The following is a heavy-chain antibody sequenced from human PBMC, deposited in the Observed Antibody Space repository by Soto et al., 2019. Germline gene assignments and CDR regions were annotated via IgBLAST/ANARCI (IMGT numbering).Heavy chain of an antibody. CDR1: GVTFTRYS. Sequence: GGSLRLSCAASGVTFTRYSMNWVRQAPGKGLEWVSSISSTTNYIYCGDSMKGRFTISRDNAKNSLYLEMNSLRAEDTAVYYCARESEDLTSNFDYWGQGTLVTVSS. CDR2: ISSTTNYI. V-gene: IGHV3-21*06. J-gene: IGHJ4*02. CDR3: ARESEDLTSNFDY.